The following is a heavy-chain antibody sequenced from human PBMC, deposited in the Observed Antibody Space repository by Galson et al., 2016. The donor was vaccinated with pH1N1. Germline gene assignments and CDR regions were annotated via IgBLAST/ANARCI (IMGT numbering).Heavy chain of an antibody. D-gene: IGHD3-16*01. CDR2: ISYNGHDQ. Sequence: SLRLSCAATGFTYDTFAMHWVRQNPGKGLQLVAFISYNGHDQSYANSVKGRFTVSRDNSKNTLYLQMNSLRPDDTALYYCAREDWSYADTYYYGMDVWGQGTTVTVAS. V-gene: IGHV3-30-3*01. J-gene: IGHJ6*02. CDR3: AREDWSYADTYYYGMDV. CDR1: GFTYDTFA.